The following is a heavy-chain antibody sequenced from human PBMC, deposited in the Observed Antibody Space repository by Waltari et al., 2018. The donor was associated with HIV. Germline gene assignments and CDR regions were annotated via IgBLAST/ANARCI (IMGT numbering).Heavy chain of an antibody. J-gene: IGHJ4*02. Sequence: QVQLQQWGAGLLKPSETLSLTCAVYGTSFTGHYWTWIRRPPGKGLEWVGEVNHGGTTNYNPSLKSRVTISVDTSNNHFSLKLNSVTAADTAVYFCASGLSSGKSVDYWGQGTLVTVSS. CDR3: ASGLSSGKSVDY. CDR2: VNHGGTT. D-gene: IGHD3-10*01. CDR1: GTSFTGHY. V-gene: IGHV4-34*02.